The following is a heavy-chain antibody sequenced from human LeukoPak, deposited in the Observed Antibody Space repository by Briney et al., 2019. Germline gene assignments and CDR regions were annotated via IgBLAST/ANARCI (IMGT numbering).Heavy chain of an antibody. Sequence: GGSLRLSCAASGFTFSDSAMHWVRQASGKGLEWVGRIRIKANSYATAYAASVKGRFTISRDDSKNTAYLQMNSLRAEDTAVYYCARSGLSRFGFWGQGTLVTVSS. CDR2: IRIKANSYAT. D-gene: IGHD2/OR15-2a*01. J-gene: IGHJ4*02. CDR1: GFTFSDSA. CDR3: ARSGLSRFGF. V-gene: IGHV3-73*01.